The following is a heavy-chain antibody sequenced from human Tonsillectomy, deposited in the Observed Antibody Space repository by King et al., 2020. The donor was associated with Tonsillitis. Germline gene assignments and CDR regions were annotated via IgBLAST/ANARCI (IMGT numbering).Heavy chain of an antibody. CDR1: GYTFTSYY. Sequence: VQLVESGAEVKKPGASVKVSCKASGYTFTSYYMHWVRQAPGQGLEWMGIINPSGGSTSYAQKFQGRVTMTRDTSTSTVYMELSSLRAEDTAVYYCARRWVRMGYMSAFDIWGQGTMVTVSS. V-gene: IGHV1-46*01. CDR3: ARRWVRMGYMSAFDI. J-gene: IGHJ3*02. D-gene: IGHD5-24*01. CDR2: INPSGGST.